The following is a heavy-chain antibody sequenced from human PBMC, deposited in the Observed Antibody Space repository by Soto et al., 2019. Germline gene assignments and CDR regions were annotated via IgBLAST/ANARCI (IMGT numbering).Heavy chain of an antibody. Sequence: PGESLKISCKGSGYSFTSYWIGWVRQMPGKGLEWMGIIYPGDSDTRYSPSFQGQVTISADKSISTAYLQWSSLKASDTAMYYCARNSRVGWFGGYYYGMDVWGQGTTVTVSS. CDR3: ARNSRVGWFGGYYYGMDV. CDR1: GYSFTSYW. V-gene: IGHV5-51*01. CDR2: IYPGDSDT. J-gene: IGHJ6*02. D-gene: IGHD3-10*01.